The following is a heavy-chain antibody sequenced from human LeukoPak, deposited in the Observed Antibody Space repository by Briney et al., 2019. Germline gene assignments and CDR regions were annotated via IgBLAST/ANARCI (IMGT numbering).Heavy chain of an antibody. Sequence: GGSLRLSCAASGFTFTDYYMSWVRQAPGKGLEWVSAISGSGGSTYYADSVKGRFTISRDNSKNTLYLQMNSLRAEDTAVYYCATDCTNGVCYSDYWGQGTLVTVSS. J-gene: IGHJ4*02. D-gene: IGHD2-8*01. V-gene: IGHV3-23*01. CDR3: ATDCTNGVCYSDY. CDR1: GFTFTDYY. CDR2: ISGSGGST.